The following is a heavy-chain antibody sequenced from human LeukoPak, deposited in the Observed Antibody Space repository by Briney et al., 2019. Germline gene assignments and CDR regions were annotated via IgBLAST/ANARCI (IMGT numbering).Heavy chain of an antibody. CDR2: IRYDGNEK. D-gene: IGHD6-19*01. CDR1: GFTFSNYA. Sequence: PGGSLRLSCAASGFTFSNYAMHWVRQASGKGLEWVAFIRYDGNEKYHADSVKGRFTISRDNAKNSLYLQMNSLRAEDTAVYYCARDPSPIAVAGTSYNWFDPWGQGTLVTVSS. V-gene: IGHV3-30*02. CDR3: ARDPSPIAVAGTSYNWFDP. J-gene: IGHJ5*02.